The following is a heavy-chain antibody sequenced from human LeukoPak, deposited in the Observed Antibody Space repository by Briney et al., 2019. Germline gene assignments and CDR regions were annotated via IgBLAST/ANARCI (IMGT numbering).Heavy chain of an antibody. Sequence: GGSLRLSCAASGFTFSSYSMNWVRQAPGKGPEWVSYITSSGTTIYYADSVKGRFTISRDDAKNSLYLQMNSLRAEDTAIYYCVRDHLWSFDIWGQGTVVTVSS. D-gene: IGHD2-21*01. V-gene: IGHV3-48*04. CDR2: ITSSGTTI. J-gene: IGHJ3*02. CDR3: VRDHLWSFDI. CDR1: GFTFSSYS.